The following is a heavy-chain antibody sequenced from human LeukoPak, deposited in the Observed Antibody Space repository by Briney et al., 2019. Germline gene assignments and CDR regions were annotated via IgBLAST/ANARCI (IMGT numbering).Heavy chain of an antibody. Sequence: RGSLRLSCAASGFIVSSNYMSWVRQAPGKRLEWVSVIYSGGSTYYADSVKGRFTISRDNSKNTLYLQMNSLRAEDTAVYYCARDYGDYATPPGAPTPIYYYYGMDVWGQGTTVTVSS. CDR3: ARDYGDYATPPGAPTPIYYYYGMDV. J-gene: IGHJ6*02. CDR1: GFIVSSNY. D-gene: IGHD4-17*01. V-gene: IGHV3-53*01. CDR2: IYSGGST.